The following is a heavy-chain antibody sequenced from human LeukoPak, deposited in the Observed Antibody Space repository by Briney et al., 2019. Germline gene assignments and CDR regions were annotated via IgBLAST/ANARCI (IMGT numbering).Heavy chain of an antibody. CDR3: VREGRGRSGTNAYDI. CDR1: GFSFSRYE. V-gene: IGHV3-13*01. J-gene: IGHJ3*02. D-gene: IGHD6-19*01. CDR2: IGTSGDT. Sequence: GGSLRLSCASSGFSFSRYEMHWVRQGTGKRLEWVSAIGTSGDTFYAGPVKGRFTISRENAKDSLYLQMNSLSAGDTAVYYCVREGRGRSGTNAYDIWGQGTVVSVST.